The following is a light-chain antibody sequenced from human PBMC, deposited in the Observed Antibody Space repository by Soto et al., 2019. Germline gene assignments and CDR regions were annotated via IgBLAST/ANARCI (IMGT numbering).Light chain of an antibody. CDR1: QSISSW. J-gene: IGKJ5*01. V-gene: IGKV1-5*01. CDR3: QPYNSYSIT. Sequence: DIQMTQSPSTLSASVGDRVTITCRASQSISSWLAWYQQKPGKAPKLLIYDASSLESGVPSRFSGSGSGTEFTLPISSLQPDDFATYYCQPYNSYSITFCQGTRLESK. CDR2: DAS.